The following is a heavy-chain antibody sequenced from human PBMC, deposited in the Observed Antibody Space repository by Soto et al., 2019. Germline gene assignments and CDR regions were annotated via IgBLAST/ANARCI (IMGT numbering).Heavy chain of an antibody. V-gene: IGHV4-34*01. D-gene: IGHD3-10*01. CDR1: GGSFSGYY. CDR3: ARARITMVRGVRGWFDP. Sequence: QVQLQQWGAGLLKSSETLSLTCAVYGGSFSGYYWSWIRQPPGKGLEWIGEINHSGSTNYNPSLKSRVTISVDTSKHQFSLRLSSVTAADTAVYYCARARITMVRGVRGWFDPWGQGTLVTVSS. CDR2: INHSGST. J-gene: IGHJ5*02.